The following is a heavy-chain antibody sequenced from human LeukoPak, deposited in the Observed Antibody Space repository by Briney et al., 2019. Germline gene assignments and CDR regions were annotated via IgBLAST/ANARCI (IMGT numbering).Heavy chain of an antibody. V-gene: IGHV3-53*01. D-gene: IGHD6-19*01. J-gene: IGHJ4*02. Sequence: GGSLRLSCAASGFTFSSYSMNWVRQAPGKGLEWVSVIYSGGSTYYADSVKGRFTISRDNSKNTLYLQMNSLRAEDTAVYYCARRRDSSGWFLDYWGRGTLVTVSS. CDR3: ARRRDSSGWFLDY. CDR1: GFTFSSYS. CDR2: IYSGGST.